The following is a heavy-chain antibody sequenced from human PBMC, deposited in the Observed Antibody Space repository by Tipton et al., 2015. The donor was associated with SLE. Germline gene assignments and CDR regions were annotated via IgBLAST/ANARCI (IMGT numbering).Heavy chain of an antibody. CDR2: IYYSGST. D-gene: IGHD3-3*01. CDR3: ARACLIVGVVHPYCYGMDV. J-gene: IGHJ6*02. Sequence: TLSLTCTVSGGSISSYYWSWIRQPPGKGLEWIGYIYYSGSTNYNPSLKSRVTISVDTSKNQFSLKLSSVTAADTAVYYCARACLIVGVVHPYCYGMDVWGQGTTVAVSS. CDR1: GGSISSYY. V-gene: IGHV4-59*01.